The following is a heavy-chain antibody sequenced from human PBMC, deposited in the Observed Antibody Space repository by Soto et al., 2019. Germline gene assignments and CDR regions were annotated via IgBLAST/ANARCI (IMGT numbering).Heavy chain of an antibody. CDR3: AREEYYYGSGAFFDY. CDR2: IIPILGLA. J-gene: IGHJ4*02. D-gene: IGHD3-10*01. CDR1: GGTFSSYT. V-gene: IGHV1-69*08. Sequence: QVQLVQSGAEVKKPGSSVKVSCKASGGTFSSYTISWVRQAPGQGLEWMGRIIPILGLANYAQKFQGRVTSTADKSTSTAYMELSSLRSEDTAVYYCAREEYYYGSGAFFDYWGQGTLVTVSS.